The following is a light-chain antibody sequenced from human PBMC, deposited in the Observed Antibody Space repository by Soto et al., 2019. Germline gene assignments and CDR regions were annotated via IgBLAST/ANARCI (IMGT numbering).Light chain of an antibody. V-gene: IGLV1-47*02. CDR3: AAWDDSLSSNVV. Sequence: QLVLTQPPSASGTPGQRVTISCSGSNSNIGNNFVYWYQHLPGTAPKLLIYSNDQRPSGVPDRFSGSKSGTSASLAISGLRSEDEADYYCAAWDDSLSSNVVFGGGTKLTVL. CDR2: SND. J-gene: IGLJ2*01. CDR1: NSNIGNNF.